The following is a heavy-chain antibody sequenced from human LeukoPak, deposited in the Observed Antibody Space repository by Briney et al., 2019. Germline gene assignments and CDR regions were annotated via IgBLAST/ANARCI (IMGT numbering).Heavy chain of an antibody. CDR1: GGSISSSSYY. Sequence: SETLSLTCTVSGGSISSSSYYWSWIRQPPGKGLEWIGEIDPNGTTNYNPSLKSRVIVSVDTSKNQFSLNLNSVTAADTALYYCARGRSYEYGDYDYWGQGTLVTVSS. V-gene: IGHV4-39*07. J-gene: IGHJ4*02. CDR3: ARGRSYEYGDYDY. D-gene: IGHD3-16*01. CDR2: IDPNGTT.